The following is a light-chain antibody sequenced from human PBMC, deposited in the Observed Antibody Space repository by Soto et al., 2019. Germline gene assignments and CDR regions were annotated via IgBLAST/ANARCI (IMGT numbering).Light chain of an antibody. J-gene: IGLJ1*01. Sequence: QSAVTQPASVSGSPGQSITISCTGTSSDVGGYNYVSWYQQHPGKAPKLMIYDVSNRPSGVSNRFSGSKSGNTASLTISGLQAEDEADYYCSSYTSSSTYVFGTGTKVTV. CDR2: DVS. V-gene: IGLV2-14*01. CDR3: SSYTSSSTYV. CDR1: SSDVGGYNY.